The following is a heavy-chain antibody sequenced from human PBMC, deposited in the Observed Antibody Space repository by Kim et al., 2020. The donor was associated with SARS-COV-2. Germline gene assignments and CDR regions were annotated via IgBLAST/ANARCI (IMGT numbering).Heavy chain of an antibody. D-gene: IGHD6-13*01. V-gene: IGHV3-33*05. CDR1: GFTFSSYG. Sequence: GGSLRLSCAASGFTFSSYGMHWVRQAPGKGLEWVAVISYDGSNKYYADSVKGRFTISRDNSKNTLYLQMNSLRAEDTAVYYCARDQSAGYSSSWNDYWCQGTLVTVSS. CDR2: ISYDGSNK. CDR3: ARDQSAGYSSSWNDY. J-gene: IGHJ4*02.